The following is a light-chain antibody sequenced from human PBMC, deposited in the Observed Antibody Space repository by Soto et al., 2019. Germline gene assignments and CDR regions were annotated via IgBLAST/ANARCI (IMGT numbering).Light chain of an antibody. V-gene: IGLV2-14*01. CDR3: TSYTTSSTLSYV. CDR2: EVS. J-gene: IGLJ1*01. Sequence: QSVLTQPASVSGSPGQSITISCTGTSSDIGAYNYVSWYQQHPGRAPKLMVYEVSDRPSGVSNRFSGSKSGNSASLTISGLQAEDEADYYCTSYTTSSTLSYVFGTGTKATV. CDR1: SSDIGAYNY.